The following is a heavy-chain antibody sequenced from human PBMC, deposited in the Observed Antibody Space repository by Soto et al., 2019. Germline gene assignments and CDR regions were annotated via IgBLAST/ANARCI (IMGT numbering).Heavy chain of an antibody. Sequence: QVQLQESGPGLVKPSETLSLTCTVSGGSISSYFWSWIRQPPGKGLEWIGYIYKTGRTNSNPSLKSRVSISVDTSKNQLSLNLGSVTAADTAVYYCARNLEETGIMSWGPVPKVGKYFDNWGQGTLVTVSS. J-gene: IGHJ4*02. D-gene: IGHD1-20*01. V-gene: IGHV4-4*09. CDR3: ARNLEETGIMSWGPVPKVGKYFDN. CDR1: GGSISSYF. CDR2: IYKTGRT.